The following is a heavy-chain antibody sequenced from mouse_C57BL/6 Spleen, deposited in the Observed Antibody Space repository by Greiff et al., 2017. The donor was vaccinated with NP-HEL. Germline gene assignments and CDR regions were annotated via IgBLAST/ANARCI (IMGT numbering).Heavy chain of an antibody. J-gene: IGHJ1*03. V-gene: IGHV5-6*01. Sequence: EVQLVESGGDLVKPGGSLKLSCAASGFTFSSYGMSWVRQTPDKRLEWVATISSGGSYTYYPDSVEGRFTISRDNAKNTLYLQMSSLKSEDTAMYYCARRPPSYGSSYGYFDVWGTGTTVTVSS. CDR2: ISSGGSYT. D-gene: IGHD1-1*01. CDR1: GFTFSSYG. CDR3: ARRPPSYGSSYGYFDV.